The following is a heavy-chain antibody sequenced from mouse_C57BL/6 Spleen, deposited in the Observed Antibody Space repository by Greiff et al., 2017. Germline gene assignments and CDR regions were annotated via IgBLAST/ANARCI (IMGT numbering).Heavy chain of an antibody. D-gene: IGHD1-1*01. J-gene: IGHJ2*01. CDR1: GYTFTDYE. V-gene: IGHV1-15*01. Sequence: QVQLQQSGAELVRPGASVTLSCKASGYTFTDYEMHWVKQTPVHGLEWIGAIDPETGGTAYNQKFKGKAILTADKSSSTAYMELRSLTSEDSAVYYCTRVNVNSYGSSSFDYWGRGTTLTVSS. CDR2: IDPETGGT. CDR3: TRVNVNSYGSSSFDY.